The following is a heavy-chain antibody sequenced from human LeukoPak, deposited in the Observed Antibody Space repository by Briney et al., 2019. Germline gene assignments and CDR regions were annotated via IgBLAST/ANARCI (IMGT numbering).Heavy chain of an antibody. CDR3: ARGYSYGYSYYYYMDV. CDR1: GFTFSSYS. CDR2: IGTSSGYI. J-gene: IGHJ6*03. Sequence: PGRSLRLSCAASGFTFSSYSMKWVRQAPGKGLEWVSSIGTSSGYIYYADSVKGRFTISRDNAKNSLYLQMNSLRAEDTAMYYCARGYSYGYSYYYYMDVWGKGTTVTVSS. V-gene: IGHV3-21*01. D-gene: IGHD5-18*01.